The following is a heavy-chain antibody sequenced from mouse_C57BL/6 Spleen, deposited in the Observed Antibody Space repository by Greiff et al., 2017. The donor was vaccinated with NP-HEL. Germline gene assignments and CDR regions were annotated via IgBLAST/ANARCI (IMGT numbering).Heavy chain of an antibody. D-gene: IGHD1-1*01. Sequence: QVQLQQPGAELVKPGASVKLSCKASGYTFTSYWMHWVKQRPGQGLEWIGMIHPNSGSTNYNEKFKSKATLTVDKSSSTAYMQLSSLTSEDSAVYYCARAGPLITTVVRYFDGWGTGTTVTVAS. V-gene: IGHV1-64*01. CDR3: ARAGPLITTVVRYFDG. J-gene: IGHJ1*03. CDR2: IHPNSGST. CDR1: GYTFTSYW.